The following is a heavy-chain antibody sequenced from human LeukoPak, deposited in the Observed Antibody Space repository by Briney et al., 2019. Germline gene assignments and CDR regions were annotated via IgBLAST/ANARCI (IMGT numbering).Heavy chain of an antibody. CDR2: IIPIFGTA. CDR3: ARHNWNYLYDY. Sequence: ASVKVSCKASGGTFSSYAISWVRQAPGQGLEWMGGIIPIFGTANYAQKFQGRVTITADESTSTAYMELSSLRSEDMAVYYCARHNWNYLYDYWGQGTLVTVSS. J-gene: IGHJ4*02. CDR1: GGTFSSYA. D-gene: IGHD1-7*01. V-gene: IGHV1-69*13.